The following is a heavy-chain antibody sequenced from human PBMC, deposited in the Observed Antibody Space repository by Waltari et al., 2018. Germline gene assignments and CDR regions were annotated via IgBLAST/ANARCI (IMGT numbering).Heavy chain of an antibody. V-gene: IGHV1-3*01. Sequence: QVQLVQSGDEVKKPGASVKVSCKASGYTFSNFAIHWVRQAPGQGLEWIGWITADNDNKKDSQKFQGRLPITSDTSASTAYMELSSLTSEDTAVYYCAAFTSGWSYGMDVWGQGTTVTVSS. D-gene: IGHD6-19*01. J-gene: IGHJ6*02. CDR1: GYTFSNFA. CDR2: ITADNDNK. CDR3: AAFTSGWSYGMDV.